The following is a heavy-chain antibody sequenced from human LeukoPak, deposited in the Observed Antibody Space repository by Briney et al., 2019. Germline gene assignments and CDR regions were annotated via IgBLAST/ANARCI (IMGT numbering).Heavy chain of an antibody. CDR3: AKDAAYYYYIDV. V-gene: IGHV3-30*02. CDR2: IRLDGSNK. Sequence: SGGSLRLSCAASGFTFSSYGMHWVRQAPGKGLEWVAFIRLDGSNKYYADSVKGRFTISRDNSENTLYLQMNSLRAEDTALYYCAKDAAYYYYIDVWGKGTTVTVSS. CDR1: GFTFSSYG. D-gene: IGHD2-15*01. J-gene: IGHJ6*03.